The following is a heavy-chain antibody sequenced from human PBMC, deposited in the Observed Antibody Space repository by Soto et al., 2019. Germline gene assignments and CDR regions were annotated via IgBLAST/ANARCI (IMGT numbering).Heavy chain of an antibody. V-gene: IGHV3-15*07. CDR3: TTGVLGDSGGMDV. CDR2: ERNDGGTT. J-gene: IGHJ6*02. CDR1: GFSVSVAW. D-gene: IGHD2-21*01. Sequence: EVQLVESGGGLVKPGGSLRLSCAATGFSVSVAWMNWVRQAPGKGLEWVGRERNDGGTTDHAAPVKGRFTILRDDSKTTLYLELNSLKTEDTAVYFCTTGVLGDSGGMDVWGQGTTVTVSS.